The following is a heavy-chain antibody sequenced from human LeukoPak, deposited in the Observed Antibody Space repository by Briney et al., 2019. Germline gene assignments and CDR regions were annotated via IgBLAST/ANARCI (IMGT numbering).Heavy chain of an antibody. CDR2: IYYSGST. J-gene: IGHJ3*01. V-gene: IGHV4-59*08. Sequence: SETLSLTCTVSGGSISSYYWSWIRQPPGAGLEWIGYIYYSGSTNYNPSLKSRVTISVDTSKNQFSLRLSSVTAADTAVYYCARHDLAHCGGDCYSGAFDVWGQGTMVTVSS. CDR1: GGSISSYY. CDR3: ARHDLAHCGGDCYSGAFDV. D-gene: IGHD2-21*02.